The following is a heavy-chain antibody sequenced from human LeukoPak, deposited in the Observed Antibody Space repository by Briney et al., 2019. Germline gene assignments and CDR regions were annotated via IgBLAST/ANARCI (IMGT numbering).Heavy chain of an antibody. CDR2: ISAYNGNT. CDR1: GYTFTSYG. CDR3: ARDTYYDFWSGYYQDAFDI. V-gene: IGHV1-18*01. J-gene: IGHJ3*02. Sequence: AASVKVSCKPSGYTFTSYGISWVRQAPGQGLEWMGWISAYNGNTNYAQKLQGRVTMTTDTSTSTAYMELRSLRSDDTAVYYCARDTYYDFWSGYYQDAFDIWGQGKMVTVSS. D-gene: IGHD3-3*01.